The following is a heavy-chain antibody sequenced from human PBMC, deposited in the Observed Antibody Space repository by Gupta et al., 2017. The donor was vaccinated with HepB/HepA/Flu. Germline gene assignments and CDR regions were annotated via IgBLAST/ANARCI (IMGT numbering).Heavy chain of an antibody. CDR2: NSGSGGYT. V-gene: IGHV3-23*01. CDR3: TRAYYFDSSCYEPALDS. J-gene: IGHJ4*02. D-gene: IGHD3-22*01. Sequence: GKGQDRVADNSGSGGYTYYADSGKCRFTISRDNSKNTLYLQMKSLRAEDTDLYFCTRAYYFDSSCYEPALDSWGQGSLVTVSS.